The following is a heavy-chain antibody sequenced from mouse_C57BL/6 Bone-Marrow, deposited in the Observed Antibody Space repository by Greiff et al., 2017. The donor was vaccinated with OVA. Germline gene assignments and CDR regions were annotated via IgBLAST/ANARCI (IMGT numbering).Heavy chain of an antibody. Sequence: VHVKQSVAELVRPGASVKLSCTASGFNIKNTYMHWVKQRPEQGLEWIGRIDPANGHTKYAPKFQGKATITAGTSSNTAYLQLNGLTSEDTAIYYCARGGWAVYWGQGTLVTVSA. CDR3: ARGGWAVY. V-gene: IGHV14-3*01. CDR1: GFNIKNTY. D-gene: IGHD3-2*02. J-gene: IGHJ3*01. CDR2: IDPANGHT.